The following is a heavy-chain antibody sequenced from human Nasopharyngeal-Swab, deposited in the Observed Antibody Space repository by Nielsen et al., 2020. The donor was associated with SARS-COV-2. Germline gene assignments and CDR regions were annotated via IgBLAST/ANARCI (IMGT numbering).Heavy chain of an antibody. CDR3: ARDRRGDYYYYYGMDV. J-gene: IGHJ6*02. CDR1: GGSISSSNW. CDR2: IYHSGST. D-gene: IGHD2-21*02. V-gene: IGHV4-4*02. Sequence: GSLRLSCAVSGGSISSSNWWSWVRQPPGKGLEWIGEIYHSGSTNYNPSLKSRVTISVDKSKNQFSLKLSSVTAADTAAYYCARDRRGDYYYYYGMDVWGQGTTVTVSS.